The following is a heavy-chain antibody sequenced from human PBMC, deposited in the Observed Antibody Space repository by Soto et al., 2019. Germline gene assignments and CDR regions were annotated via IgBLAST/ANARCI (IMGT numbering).Heavy chain of an antibody. V-gene: IGHV3-11*01. J-gene: IGHJ4*02. CDR1: GFTFSVYY. Sequence: QVQLVESGGGLVKPGGSLRLSCAASGFTFSVYYMSWIRQAPGKGLEWVSYISSRSSTIFYADSVKGRFTISGDNVKNSLYLHMNSLRAEDTAVYYCASGTNGAFFVYWGQGILVTVSS. CDR2: ISSRSSTI. CDR3: ASGTNGAFFVY. D-gene: IGHD2-8*01.